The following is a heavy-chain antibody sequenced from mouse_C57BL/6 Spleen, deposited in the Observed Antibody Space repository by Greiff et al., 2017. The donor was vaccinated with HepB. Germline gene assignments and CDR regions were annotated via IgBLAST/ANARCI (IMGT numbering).Heavy chain of an antibody. Sequence: VKLMESGPGLVAPSQSLSITCTVSGFSLTSYAISWVRQPPGKGLEWLGVIWTGGGTNYNSALKSRLSISKDNSKSQVFLKMNSLQTDDTARYYCARITTVVAKNYFDYWGQGTTLTVSS. CDR1: GFSLTSYA. V-gene: IGHV2-9-1*01. J-gene: IGHJ2*01. CDR3: ARITTVVAKNYFDY. D-gene: IGHD1-1*01. CDR2: IWTGGGT.